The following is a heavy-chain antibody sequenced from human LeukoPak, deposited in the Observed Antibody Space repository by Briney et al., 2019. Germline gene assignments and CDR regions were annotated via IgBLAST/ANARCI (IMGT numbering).Heavy chain of an antibody. V-gene: IGHV4-39*01. D-gene: IGHD4-23*01. CDR2: IYYSGST. CDR3: ARYKARWPPQRDAFDI. CDR1: GGSISSSSYY. J-gene: IGHJ3*02. Sequence: SETLSLTCTVSGGSISSSSYYWGWIRQPPGKGLEWIGSIYYSGSTYYNPSLKSRVTISVDTSKNQFSLKLSSVTAADTAVYYCARYKARWPPQRDAFDIWGQGTMVTVSS.